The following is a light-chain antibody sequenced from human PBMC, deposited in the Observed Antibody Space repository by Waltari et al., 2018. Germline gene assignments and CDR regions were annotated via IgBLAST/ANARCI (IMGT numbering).Light chain of an antibody. J-gene: IGLJ2*01. CDR1: SSDIGGYNY. Sequence: QSALTQPASVSGSPGQSITISCTGTSSDIGGYNYVSWYQQHPNKAPKLIIYEVTDRPSGVSNHFSGSKSGNTASLTISGLRAEDEADYYCSSYTNINNVDILFGGGTKLTVL. CDR3: SSYTNINNVDIL. CDR2: EVT. V-gene: IGLV2-14*01.